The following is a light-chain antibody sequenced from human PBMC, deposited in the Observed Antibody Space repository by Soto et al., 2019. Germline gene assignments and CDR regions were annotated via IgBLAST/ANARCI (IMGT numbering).Light chain of an antibody. Sequence: EIVMTQSPATLSVSPGARATLSCRASQSVSSNLAWYQQKPGQAPRLLIYGASTRVTGIPVRFSGSGSGTEFTLTISSLQSEDFAVYYCQQYGHWYTFGQGTKLEIK. CDR1: QSVSSN. V-gene: IGKV3D-15*01. CDR2: GAS. J-gene: IGKJ2*01. CDR3: QQYGHWYT.